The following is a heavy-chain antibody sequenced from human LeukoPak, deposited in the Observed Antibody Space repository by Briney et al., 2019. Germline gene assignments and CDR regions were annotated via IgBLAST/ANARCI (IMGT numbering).Heavy chain of an antibody. CDR1: GFTFSSYA. D-gene: IGHD3-3*01. Sequence: GGSLRLSCAASGFTFSSYAMSWVRQAPGKGLEWVSAISGSGGSTYYADSVKGRFTISRDNSKNTLYLQMNSLRAEDTAVYYCAKARSITIFGVVIINYFDYWGQGTLVTVSS. J-gene: IGHJ4*02. CDR2: ISGSGGST. CDR3: AKARSITIFGVVIINYFDY. V-gene: IGHV3-23*01.